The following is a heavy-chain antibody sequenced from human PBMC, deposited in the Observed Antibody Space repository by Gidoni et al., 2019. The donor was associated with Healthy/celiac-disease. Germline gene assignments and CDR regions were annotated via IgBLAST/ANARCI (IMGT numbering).Heavy chain of an antibody. CDR2: IYYSGST. Sequence: QVQLQESGPGLVKPSETLSLTCTVPGGSISSYYWSWIRQPPGEGLEWIGYIYYSGSTNYNPSLKSRVTISVDTSKNQFSLKLSSVTAADTAVYYCATATNRGSYYFDYWGQGTLVTVSS. D-gene: IGHD2-2*01. CDR1: GGSISSYY. CDR3: ATATNRGSYYFDY. V-gene: IGHV4-59*01. J-gene: IGHJ4*02.